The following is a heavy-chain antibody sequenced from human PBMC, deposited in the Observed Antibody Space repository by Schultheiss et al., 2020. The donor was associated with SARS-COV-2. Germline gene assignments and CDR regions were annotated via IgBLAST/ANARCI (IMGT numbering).Heavy chain of an antibody. Sequence: GGSLRLSCAASGFTFASYAMSWVRQAPGKGLEWVGRIKSTTAGGTAEYAAPVRGRFTISRDDSKNTLYLQMSSLKIEDTAVYYCLLGYYYYMDVWGEGTTVTVSS. D-gene: IGHD3-10*01. V-gene: IGHV3-15*01. CDR3: LLGYYYYMDV. J-gene: IGHJ6*03. CDR2: IKSTTAGGTA. CDR1: GFTFASYA.